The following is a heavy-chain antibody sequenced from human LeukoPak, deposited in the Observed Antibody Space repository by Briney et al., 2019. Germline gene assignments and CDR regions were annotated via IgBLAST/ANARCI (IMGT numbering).Heavy chain of an antibody. J-gene: IGHJ4*02. D-gene: IGHD1-1*01. V-gene: IGHV4-34*01. CDR3: ARRRYGTFDY. CDR1: GGSFSGYY. Sequence: SETLSLTCAVYGGSFSGYYWSWIRQPPGKGLEWIGEINHSGSTNYNPSLKSRVTISVDTSKNQFSLKLSSVTAADTAVYYCARRRYGTFDYWGQGTLGNVSS. CDR2: INHSGST.